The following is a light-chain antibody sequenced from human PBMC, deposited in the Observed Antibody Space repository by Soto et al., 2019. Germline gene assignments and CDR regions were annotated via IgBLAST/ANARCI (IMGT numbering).Light chain of an antibody. V-gene: IGKV1-5*01. J-gene: IGKJ1*01. Sequence: DIQMTQSPSTLSASVGDRVTITCRASQSISSWLAWYQQKPGKAPKLLIYDASSLESGVPLRFSGSGSGTQFTRTVTSLEPDDFAPYCYHQYNGYLGTFCQGNKV. CDR1: QSISSW. CDR3: HQYNGYLGT. CDR2: DAS.